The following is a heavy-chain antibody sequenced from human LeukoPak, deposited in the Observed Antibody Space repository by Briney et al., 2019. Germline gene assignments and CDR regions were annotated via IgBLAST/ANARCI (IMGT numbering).Heavy chain of an antibody. J-gene: IGHJ4*02. D-gene: IGHD3-3*01. CDR2: IYYGGSS. CDR3: ARVLEDYDFLSGYVDY. V-gene: IGHV4-59*01. CDR1: GFTISSYY. Sequence: KPSETLSLTCAGSGFTISSYYLRWIRQPPGKGLEWVGLIYYGGSSNFYPSLKSRVTISLDTSKNQFSLKLRSVTAADTAVYYCARVLEDYDFLSGYVDYWGQGTLVTVSS.